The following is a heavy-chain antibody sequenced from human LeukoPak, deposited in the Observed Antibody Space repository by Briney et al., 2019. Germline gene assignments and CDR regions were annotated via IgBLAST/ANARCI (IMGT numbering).Heavy chain of an antibody. CDR3: ARSAAPDY. CDR2: INHSGST. D-gene: IGHD2-2*01. J-gene: IGHJ4*02. Sequence: PSETLSLTCAVYGGSFSGYYWSWIRQPPGRGLEWIGEINHSGSTNYNPSLKSRVTISVDTSKNQFSLKLSSVAAADTAGYYCARSAAPDYWGQGTLVTVSS. CDR1: GGSFSGYY. V-gene: IGHV4-34*01.